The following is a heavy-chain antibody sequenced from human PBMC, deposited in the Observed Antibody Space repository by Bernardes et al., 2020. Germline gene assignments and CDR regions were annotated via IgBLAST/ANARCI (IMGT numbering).Heavy chain of an antibody. Sequence: GGSLRLSCAASGFTFSSYDMHWVRQATGKGLELVSAIGTAGDTYYPGSVKGRFTISRENAKNSLYLQMNSLRAGDTAVYYCARGGRGRPPYDYGDYGYYDYWGQGTLVTVSS. V-gene: IGHV3-13*01. CDR2: IGTAGDT. CDR1: GFTFSSYD. D-gene: IGHD4-17*01. CDR3: ARGGRGRPPYDYGDYGYYDY. J-gene: IGHJ4*02.